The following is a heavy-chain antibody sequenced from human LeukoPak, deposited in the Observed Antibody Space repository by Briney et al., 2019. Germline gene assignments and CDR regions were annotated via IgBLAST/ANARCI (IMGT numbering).Heavy chain of an antibody. CDR3: AQLPLRYFDWSEFDP. V-gene: IGHV3-30*02. CDR1: GFTFSSYG. J-gene: IGHJ5*02. Sequence: GGSLRLSCAASGFTFSSYGRHWVRQAPGKGLEWVAFIRYDGSHKYYADSVKGRFTISRANSQNTLYLQMHSLGAEATAVYYRAQLPLRYFDWSEFDPWGQGTLVTVSS. D-gene: IGHD3-9*01. CDR2: IRYDGSHK.